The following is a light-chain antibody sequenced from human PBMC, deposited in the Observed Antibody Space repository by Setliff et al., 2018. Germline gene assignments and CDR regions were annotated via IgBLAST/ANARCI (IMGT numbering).Light chain of an antibody. CDR2: GTN. CDR3: QSYDTSLNGYV. CDR1: SSNIGAGYD. J-gene: IGLJ1*01. Sequence: QSALTQPPSVSGAPGQGITISCTGTSSNIGAGYDVHWYQQLPGAAPKLLIFGTNNRPSGVPDQFSGSKSGTSASLAITGLQAADEADYYCQSYDTSLNGYVFGTGTKVTV. V-gene: IGLV1-40*01.